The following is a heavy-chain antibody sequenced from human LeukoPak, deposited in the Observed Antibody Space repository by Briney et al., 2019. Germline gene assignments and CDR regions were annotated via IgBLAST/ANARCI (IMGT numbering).Heavy chain of an antibody. CDR2: IYYSGST. CDR3: ARDRIAARPHYFDY. V-gene: IGHV4-59*12. J-gene: IGHJ4*02. Sequence: SETLSLTCTVSGGSISSYYWSWIRQPPGKGLEWIGYIYYSGSTNYNPSLKSRVTISVDTSKNQFSLKLSSVTAADTAVYYCARDRIAARPHYFDYWGQGTLVTVSS. D-gene: IGHD6-6*01. CDR1: GGSISSYY.